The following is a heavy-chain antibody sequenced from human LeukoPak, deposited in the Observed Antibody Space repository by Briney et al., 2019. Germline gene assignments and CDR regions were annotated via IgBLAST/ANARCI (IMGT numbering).Heavy chain of an antibody. CDR1: GGSFSGYY. Sequence: PSETLSLTCAVYGGSFSGYYWSWIRQPPGKGLEWIGEINHSGSTNYNPSLKSRVTISVDTSKNQFSLKLSSVTAADTAVYYCARGGLYYRRAPRWGNWFDPWGQGTLVTVSS. CDR3: ARGGLYYRRAPRWGNWFDP. V-gene: IGHV4-34*01. D-gene: IGHD2-8*01. CDR2: INHSGST. J-gene: IGHJ5*02.